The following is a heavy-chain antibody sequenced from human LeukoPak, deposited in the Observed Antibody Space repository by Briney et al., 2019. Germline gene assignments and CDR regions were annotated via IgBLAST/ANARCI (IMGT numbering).Heavy chain of an antibody. Sequence: GGSLRLSCAASGFTVSSNYMSWVRQAPGKGLEWVSVIYSGGSKYYSDSVKGRFTISRDNSKNQLYLQMNSLRAEDTAVYYCARGTVTAPDYWGQGTLVTVSS. D-gene: IGHD4-17*01. V-gene: IGHV3-53*01. J-gene: IGHJ4*02. CDR2: IYSGGSK. CDR1: GFTVSSNY. CDR3: ARGTVTAPDY.